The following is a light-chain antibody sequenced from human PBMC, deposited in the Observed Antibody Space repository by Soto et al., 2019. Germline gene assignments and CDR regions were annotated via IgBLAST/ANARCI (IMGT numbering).Light chain of an antibody. CDR1: QSISMW. Sequence: DIQMTQSPSTLSASVGDRVTITCRASQSISMWLAWYQQKPGKAPNLLIYKASSLEGGVPSRFSGSASATEFTLTISSLQPHDFATYFCLQYNHYPLTFGGGTRVEIK. CDR2: KAS. V-gene: IGKV1-5*03. CDR3: LQYNHYPLT. J-gene: IGKJ4*01.